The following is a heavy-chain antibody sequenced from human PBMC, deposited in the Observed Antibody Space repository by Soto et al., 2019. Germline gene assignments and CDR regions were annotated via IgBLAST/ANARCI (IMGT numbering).Heavy chain of an antibody. CDR2: IKQDETET. Sequence: GGSLRLSCAASGFTFSTYWMAWVRQGPGRGPEWVANIKQDETETYYVDSVKGRFAISRDNARDSLYLQMNSLRDEDTAVYFCARQTPPRIGWRRPPGYFDAWCPGAQVTVSS. J-gene: IGHJ4*02. CDR1: GFTFSTYW. D-gene: IGHD6-19*01. CDR3: ARQTPPRIGWRRPPGYFDA. V-gene: IGHV3-7*05.